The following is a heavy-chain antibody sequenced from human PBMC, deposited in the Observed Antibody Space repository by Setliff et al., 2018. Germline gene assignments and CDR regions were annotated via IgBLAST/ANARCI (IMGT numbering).Heavy chain of an antibody. V-gene: IGHV3-23*01. CDR1: GFTFRDYS. CDR2: VIQVGSG. Sequence: PGESLKISCATSGFTFRDYSMVWVRQVPGKGLEWVAGVIQVGSGVYADSVKGRSTISRDNSKNNFFLQINNLRAADTATYYCAKDRVNDGFWDFDSWGQGIVVTVSS. D-gene: IGHD1-26*01. J-gene: IGHJ4*02. CDR3: AKDRVNDGFWDFDS.